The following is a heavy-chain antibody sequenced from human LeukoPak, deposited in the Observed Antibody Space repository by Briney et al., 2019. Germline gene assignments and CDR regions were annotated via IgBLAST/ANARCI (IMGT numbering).Heavy chain of an antibody. V-gene: IGHV3-11*01. CDR3: ARGKYSFDY. CDR1: GFTLSDSY. J-gene: IGHJ4*02. CDR2: ISSSGSTI. Sequence: PGGSLRLSCAASGFTLSDSYMSWIRQAPGKGLEYISYISSSGSTIYYADSVKGQFTLSRDNAKNSLSLETNSLRAEDTAVYYCARGKYSFDYWGQGTLVTVSS.